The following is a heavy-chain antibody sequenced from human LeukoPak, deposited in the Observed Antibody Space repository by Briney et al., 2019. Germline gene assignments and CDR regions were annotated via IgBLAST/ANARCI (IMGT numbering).Heavy chain of an antibody. V-gene: IGHV4-39*01. Sequence: PSETLSLTCTVAGGSISSSTYYWGWIRQPPGKGLEWIGSIYCSGTSYYNPSLKSRVTISVDTSKNQFSLKLSSVTAADTAVYYCARLRKGDDFWTAYYYFDYWGQGALVTVSS. J-gene: IGHJ4*02. D-gene: IGHD3/OR15-3a*01. CDR2: IYCSGTS. CDR3: ARLRKGDDFWTAYYYFDY. CDR1: GGSISSSTYY.